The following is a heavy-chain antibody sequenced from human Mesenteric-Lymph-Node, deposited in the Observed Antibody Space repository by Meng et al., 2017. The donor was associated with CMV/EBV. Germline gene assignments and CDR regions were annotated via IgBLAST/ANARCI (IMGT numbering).Heavy chain of an antibody. J-gene: IGHJ6*02. CDR1: GGSISSYY. CDR2: IYYSGST. D-gene: IGHD3-10*01. V-gene: IGHV4-59*01. CDR3: ARVVRRDYYYGMDA. Sequence: SETLSLTCTVSGGSISSYYWSWIRQPPGKGLEWIGYIYYSGSTNYNPSLKSRVTISVDTSKNQFSLKLSSVTAADTAVYYCARVVRRDYYYGMDAWGQGTTVTVSS.